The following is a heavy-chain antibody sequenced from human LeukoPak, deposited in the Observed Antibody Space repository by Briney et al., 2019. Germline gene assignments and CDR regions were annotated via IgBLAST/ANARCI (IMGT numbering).Heavy chain of an antibody. D-gene: IGHD6-13*01. Sequence: SETLSLTCTVSGGSISSSSYYWGWVRQPPGRELEWIGSVSYSGRTSYIPSLESRVTISVDTSKNQFSLKFNSVTAADTAVYYCARVGDYSSSWYDLFYFDSWGQGTLVTVSS. CDR3: ARVGDYSSSWYDLFYFDS. J-gene: IGHJ4*02. CDR1: GGSISSSSYY. CDR2: VSYSGRT. V-gene: IGHV4-39*07.